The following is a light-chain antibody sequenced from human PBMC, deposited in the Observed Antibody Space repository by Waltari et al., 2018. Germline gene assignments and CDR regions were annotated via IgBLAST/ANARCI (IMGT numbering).Light chain of an antibody. CDR2: DAS. CDR3: QTYNNYGT. J-gene: IGKJ1*01. Sequence: DTQLSQFPSTLAASVGDRVTITCRAREAINKWLAWYQQKPGKAPKVLSYDASTLQSGVPSRFSGSGSGTEFTLTIDSLQPDDFATYWCQTYNNYGTFGQGTKVEI. V-gene: IGKV1-5*01. CDR1: EAINKW.